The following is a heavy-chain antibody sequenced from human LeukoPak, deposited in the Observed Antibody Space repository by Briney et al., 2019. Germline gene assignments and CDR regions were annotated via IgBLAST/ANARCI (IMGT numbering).Heavy chain of an antibody. D-gene: IGHD3-3*01. CDR2: LSYGGTNK. V-gene: IGHV3-30-3*01. J-gene: IGHJ3*01. Sequence: GGSLRLSCAASGFTFSDYAMHWVRQAPGKGMEWVAVLSYGGTNKYYADSVKGRFTISRDNSKNTMFLQMNSLRAEDTAVYHCARDRSGYANDAFDFWGQGTMVTVSS. CDR1: GFTFSDYA. CDR3: ARDRSGYANDAFDF.